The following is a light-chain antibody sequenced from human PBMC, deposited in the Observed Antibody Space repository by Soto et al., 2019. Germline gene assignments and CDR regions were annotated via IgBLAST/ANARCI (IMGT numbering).Light chain of an antibody. CDR1: QSVSSN. J-gene: IGKJ4*01. CDR2: GAS. V-gene: IGKV3-15*01. CDR3: QQYNSWLT. Sequence: IVMTQSPATLSASPGERATLSCRASQSVSSNLAWYQQKPGQAPKLLIYGASTRATGIPARFSGSGSGAEFTLTISSLQSEDFAIYYCQQYNSWLTFGGGTKVEVK.